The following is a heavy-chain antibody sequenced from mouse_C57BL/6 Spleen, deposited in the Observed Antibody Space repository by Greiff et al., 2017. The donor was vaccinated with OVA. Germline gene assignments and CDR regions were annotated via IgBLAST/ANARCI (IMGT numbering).Heavy chain of an antibody. V-gene: IGHV5-9*01. CDR2: ISGGGGPT. J-gene: IGHJ3*01. CDR1: GFTFSSYT. CDR3: ARLTGPFAY. D-gene: IGHD2-13*01. Sequence: EVMLVESGGGLVKPGGSLKLSCAASGFTFSSYTMSWVRQTPEKRLEWVATISGGGGPTYDPDRVKGRFTISRDNAQNTLYLQMSSLWSEDTALYYCARLTGPFAYWGPGTLVTVSA.